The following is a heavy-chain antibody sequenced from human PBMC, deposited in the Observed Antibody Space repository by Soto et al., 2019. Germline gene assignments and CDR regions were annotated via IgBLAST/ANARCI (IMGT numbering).Heavy chain of an antibody. Sequence: EVQLLESGGGLVQPGGSLRLSCAASGFTFSSFAMTWVRQAPGKGLEWVSSLTGSGDSTYYADSVKGRFTISRDNSKNTLYLQMNSLRADDKARYYCAKGTAVNTGDMDYWGQGTLVTVSS. J-gene: IGHJ4*02. CDR1: GFTFSSFA. CDR3: AKGTAVNTGDMDY. D-gene: IGHD4-17*01. CDR2: LTGSGDST. V-gene: IGHV3-23*01.